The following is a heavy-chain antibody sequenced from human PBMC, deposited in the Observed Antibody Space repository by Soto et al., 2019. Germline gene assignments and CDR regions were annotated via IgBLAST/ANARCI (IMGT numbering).Heavy chain of an antibody. D-gene: IGHD3-22*01. CDR1: GFTFSAYR. J-gene: IGHJ4*02. Sequence: GGSLRLSCAASGFTFSAYRMNWVRQTPGKGLEWVSSITSRSLYIYYADSVKGRFTISRDDAKNSLYLQMNSLRAEDTAVYYCARDVFDSSGYYLYSFDYWGQGTLVTVSS. V-gene: IGHV3-21*01. CDR2: ITSRSLYI. CDR3: ARDVFDSSGYYLYSFDY.